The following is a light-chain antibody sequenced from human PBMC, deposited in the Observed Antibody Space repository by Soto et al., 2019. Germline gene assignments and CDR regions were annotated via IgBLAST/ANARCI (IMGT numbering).Light chain of an antibody. CDR3: QQYNNWPPWT. Sequence: EIVMTQSPATLSVSPGERATLSCRASQSVSSNLAWYQQKPGQAPRLLIYGASTRATGIPARFSGSGSGTEFTLTLSSLPSEDFAVYYCQQYNNWPPWTFGQGTKV. CDR2: GAS. CDR1: QSVSSN. V-gene: IGKV3-15*01. J-gene: IGKJ1*01.